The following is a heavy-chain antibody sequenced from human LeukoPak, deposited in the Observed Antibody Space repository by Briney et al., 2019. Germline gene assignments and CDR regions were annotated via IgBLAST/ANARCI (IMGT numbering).Heavy chain of an antibody. CDR1: GYTFSSYG. D-gene: IGHD3-22*01. CDR2: IIPIFGTA. Sequence: ASVKVSCKASGYTFSSYGISWVRQAPGQGLEWMGGIIPIFGTANYAQKFQGRVTITADKSTSTAYMELSSLRADDTAVYYCARGPQTPFFDSSGNSPFDYWGQGTLVTVSS. CDR3: ARGPQTPFFDSSGNSPFDY. J-gene: IGHJ4*02. V-gene: IGHV1-69*06.